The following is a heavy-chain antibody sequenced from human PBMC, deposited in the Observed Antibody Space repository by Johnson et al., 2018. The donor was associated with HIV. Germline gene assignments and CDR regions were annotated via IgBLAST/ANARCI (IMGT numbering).Heavy chain of an antibody. Sequence: QVQLVESGGGLVQPGGSLRLSCAASGFTVSTNSMSWVRQAPGKGLEWVAFIRYDGSNKYYADSVKGRFTISRDNSKNTLYLQMNSLRAEDTAVYYCAKDRQWGPRDAFDIWGQGTMVTVSS. D-gene: IGHD6-19*01. CDR3: AKDRQWGPRDAFDI. CDR2: IRYDGSNK. J-gene: IGHJ3*02. V-gene: IGHV3-30*02. CDR1: GFTVSTNS.